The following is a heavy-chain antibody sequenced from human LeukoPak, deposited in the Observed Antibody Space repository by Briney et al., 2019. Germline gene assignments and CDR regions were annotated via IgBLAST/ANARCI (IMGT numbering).Heavy chain of an antibody. CDR1: GYTFTGYY. CDR2: INPNSGGT. D-gene: IGHD3-22*01. Sequence: ASVKVSCKASGYTFTGYYMHWVRQAPGQGLEWMGWINPNSGGTNYAQKFTGRVTMTRDTSISPAYMELSRLRSDDTAVYYCARIFSLNYYDSSGYYPGDYWGQGTLVTVSS. CDR3: ARIFSLNYYDSSGYYPGDY. J-gene: IGHJ4*02. V-gene: IGHV1-2*02.